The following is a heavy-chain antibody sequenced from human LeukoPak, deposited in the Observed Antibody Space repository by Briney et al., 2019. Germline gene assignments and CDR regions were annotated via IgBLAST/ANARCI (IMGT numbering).Heavy chain of an antibody. V-gene: IGHV5-51*01. Sequence: GESLKISCRVSGYSFTSYWIAWVRQMPGKGLEWMGSIYPGDSDTTYSPSFQGQVTISVDKSTSTAYLQWSSLKASDAAMCYCARCGYSYSHVYWGQGTLVTVSS. D-gene: IGHD5-18*01. CDR3: ARCGYSYSHVY. CDR2: IYPGDSDT. J-gene: IGHJ4*02. CDR1: GYSFTSYW.